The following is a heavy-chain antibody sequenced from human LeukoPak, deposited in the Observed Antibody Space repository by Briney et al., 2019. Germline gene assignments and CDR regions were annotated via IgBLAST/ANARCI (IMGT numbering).Heavy chain of an antibody. D-gene: IGHD3-22*01. CDR2: IIPIFGTA. Sequence: SXKVSCKASGGTFNSYAISWVRQAPGQGVEWMGRIIPIFGTANYAQELQGRVKITTDESKRTDYMELRRVRCEGRGGYYSGRDVIDSLSIYDSSGYYHAFDIWGQGTMVTVSS. J-gene: IGHJ3*02. CDR1: GGTFNSYA. V-gene: IGHV1-69*05. CDR3: GRDVIDSLSIYDSSGYYHAFDI.